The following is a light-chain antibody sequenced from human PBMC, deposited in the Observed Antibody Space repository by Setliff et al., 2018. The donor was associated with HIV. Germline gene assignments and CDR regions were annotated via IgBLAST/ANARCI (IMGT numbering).Light chain of an antibody. Sequence: QSALTQPASVSGSPGQSITISCTGTSNDIGSYNLVSWYQQHPSKAPKLIIYEVSKRPSGVSNRFSGSKSGNTASLTISGLQAEDGTDYYCPSYAAGRSYVFGTGTKVTVL. V-gene: IGLV2-23*02. CDR3: PSYAAGRSYV. CDR2: EVS. J-gene: IGLJ1*01. CDR1: SNDIGSYNL.